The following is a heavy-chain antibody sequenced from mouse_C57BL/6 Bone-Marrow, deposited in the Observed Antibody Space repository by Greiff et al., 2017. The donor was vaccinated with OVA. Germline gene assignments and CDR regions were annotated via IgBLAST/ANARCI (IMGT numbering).Heavy chain of an antibody. J-gene: IGHJ2*01. CDR2: IDPENGDT. D-gene: IGHD3-2*02. CDR3: TTDRSGYG. CDR1: GFNIKDDY. V-gene: IGHV14-4*01. Sequence: EVKLQESGAELVRPGASVKLSCTASGFNIKDDYMHWVKQRPEQGLEWIGWIDPENGDTEYASKFQGKATITADTSSNTAYLQLSSMTSEENAVYYCTTDRSGYGWGPGATLTVSS.